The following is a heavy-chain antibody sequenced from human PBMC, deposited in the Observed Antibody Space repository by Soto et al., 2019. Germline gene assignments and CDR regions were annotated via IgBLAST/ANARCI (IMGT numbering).Heavy chain of an antibody. J-gene: IGHJ4*02. V-gene: IGHV4-34*01. CDR3: ARWRAAMATRLDY. CDR1: GESFSGYY. D-gene: IGHD5-18*01. Sequence: QVQLQQWGAGLLKPSETLSLTCAVYGESFSGYYWSWIRQTPGKGLEWIGEINHSGSTNYNPSLKSRATISVDTSKNQFSLKLSSVTAADTAVYYCARWRAAMATRLDYWGQGTLVTVSS. CDR2: INHSGST.